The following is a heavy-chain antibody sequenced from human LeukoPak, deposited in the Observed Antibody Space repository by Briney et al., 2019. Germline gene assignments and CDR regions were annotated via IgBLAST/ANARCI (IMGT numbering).Heavy chain of an antibody. CDR2: INQDGSEK. CDR1: GFTFSSYW. J-gene: IGHJ4*02. CDR3: ARHEVRGATTTFDY. Sequence: GGSLRLSCAASGFTFSSYWMSWVRQAPGKGLEWVANINQDGSEKYYVDSVKGRFTISRDNAKNSLYLQMNSLRAEDTAVYYCARHEVRGATTTFDYWGQGTLVTVSS. D-gene: IGHD1-26*01. V-gene: IGHV3-7*01.